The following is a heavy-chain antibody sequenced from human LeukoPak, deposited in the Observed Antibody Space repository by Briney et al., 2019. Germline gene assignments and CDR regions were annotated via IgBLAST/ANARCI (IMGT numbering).Heavy chain of an antibody. J-gene: IGHJ4*02. CDR3: AKATGYLL. Sequence: PGGSLRLSCAASGFTISNYAMGWVRQTPGKGLEWVSAISGSGGSVANTYYADSVKGRFTISRDNSENTLYLQMNSLRAEDTAVYYCAKATGYLLWGQGTLVTVSS. CDR2: ISGSGGSVANT. CDR1: GFTISNYA. V-gene: IGHV3-23*01. D-gene: IGHD1-14*01.